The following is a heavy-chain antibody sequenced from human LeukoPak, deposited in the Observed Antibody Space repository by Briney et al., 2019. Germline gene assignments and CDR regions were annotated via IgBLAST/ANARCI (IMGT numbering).Heavy chain of an antibody. CDR1: GYTFGKYW. D-gene: IGHD3-3*01. V-gene: IGHV3-7*03. CDR2: IKLDGSEK. CDR3: ARDQYDTWSRRGNFDS. Sequence: GGSLRLSCVASGYTFGKYWMSWVRQAPGKGLEWVANIKLDGSEKNYVDSVKGRFTISRDNTKNSLYLQMNSLRVEDTAVFYCARDQYDTWSRRGNFDSWGQGTLVIVSS. J-gene: IGHJ4*02.